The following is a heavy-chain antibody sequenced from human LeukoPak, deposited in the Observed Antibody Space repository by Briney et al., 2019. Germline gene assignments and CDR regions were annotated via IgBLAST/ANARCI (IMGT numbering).Heavy chain of an antibody. D-gene: IGHD2-15*01. CDR1: GLTFSSYW. CDR3: ARVRVVVAAGHRDAFDI. J-gene: IGHJ3*02. Sequence: GGSLTLSCAASGLTFSSYWMHWVRQAPGKGRVWVSRINSDGSSTSYADSVKGRFTISRDNAKNTLYLQMNSLRAEDTAVYYCARVRVVVAAGHRDAFDIWGQGTMVTVSS. V-gene: IGHV3-74*01. CDR2: INSDGSST.